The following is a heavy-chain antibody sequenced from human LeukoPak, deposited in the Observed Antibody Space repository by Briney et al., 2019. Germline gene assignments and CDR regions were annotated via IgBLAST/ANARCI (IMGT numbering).Heavy chain of an antibody. CDR1: GGSISSSNW. D-gene: IGHD6-13*01. CDR2: IYHSGST. V-gene: IGHV4-4*02. CDR3: ARPTIESIAAAGTPHDAFDI. J-gene: IGHJ3*02. Sequence: SGTLSLTCAVSGGSISSSNWWSWVRQPPGKGLEWIGEIYHSGSTNYNPSLKSRVTISVDKSKNQFSLKLSSVTAADTAVYYCARPTIESIAAAGTPHDAFDIWGQGTMVTVSS.